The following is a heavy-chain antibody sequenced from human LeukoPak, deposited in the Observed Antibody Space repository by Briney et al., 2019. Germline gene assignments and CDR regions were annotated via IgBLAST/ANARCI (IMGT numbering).Heavy chain of an antibody. D-gene: IGHD6-19*01. V-gene: IGHV1-69*13. CDR1: GGTFISYA. J-gene: IGHJ4*02. CDR3: ARVSSGLVTQEPFDY. CDR2: IIPIFGTA. Sequence: SVKVSCKASGGTFISYAISWVRQAPGQGLEWMGGIIPIFGTANYAQKFQGRVTITADESTSTAYMELSSLRSEDTAAYYCARVSSGLVTQEPFDYWGQGTLVTVSS.